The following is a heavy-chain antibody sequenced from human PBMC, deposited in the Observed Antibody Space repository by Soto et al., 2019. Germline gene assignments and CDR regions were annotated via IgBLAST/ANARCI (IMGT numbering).Heavy chain of an antibody. D-gene: IGHD6-19*01. CDR2: ISSDGDNI. V-gene: IGHV3-30-3*01. CDR1: GFNFNTYT. J-gene: IGHJ5*01. CDR3: ARRGHGAGWNWFDS. Sequence: GESLKISCVASGFNFNTYTMHWVRQAPGRGLEWVAAISSDGDNIYYLDSVEDRFTISRDNSRNTVFLEMNSLRGDDTGVYYCARRGHGAGWNWFDSWGPGSLVTVSS.